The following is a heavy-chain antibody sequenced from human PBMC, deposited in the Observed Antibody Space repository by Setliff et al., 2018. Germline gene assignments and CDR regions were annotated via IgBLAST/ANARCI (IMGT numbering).Heavy chain of an antibody. CDR3: TRHEDRNKCTSSSCYRENDAFDV. J-gene: IGHJ3*01. Sequence: PGESLKISCKASGYIFTNYWIGWVRQMPGKGLEWMGVIFPGDSDTRYSPSFQGLVTISADKSINTAYLQWSSLKASDTAIYYCTRHEDRNKCTSSSCYRENDAFDVWGQGAMVTVSS. CDR1: GYIFTNYW. CDR2: IFPGDSDT. V-gene: IGHV5-51*01. D-gene: IGHD2-2*01.